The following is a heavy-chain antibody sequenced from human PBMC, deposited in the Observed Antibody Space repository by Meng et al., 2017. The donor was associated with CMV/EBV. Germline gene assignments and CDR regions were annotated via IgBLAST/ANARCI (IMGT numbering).Heavy chain of an antibody. J-gene: IGHJ4*02. CDR2: ISSGSTSK. Sequence: GESLKIPFSASGFNFNYYSMTWVRQVPGRGLEWISFISSGSTSKYYRDSVRGRFTISRDNFKNSLFLQMSGLTADDTAVYYCARAGYYYGRTAYDRPDFWGQGTRVTVSS. CDR1: GFNFNYYS. CDR3: ARAGYYYGRTAYDRPDF. V-gene: IGHV3-11*01. D-gene: IGHD3-3*01.